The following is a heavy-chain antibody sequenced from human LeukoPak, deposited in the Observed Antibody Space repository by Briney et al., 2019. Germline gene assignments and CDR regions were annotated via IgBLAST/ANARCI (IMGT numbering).Heavy chain of an antibody. D-gene: IGHD3-3*01. CDR3: AKAFCSEKQCTLDS. CDR2: IREKVNSYTT. V-gene: IGHV3-72*01. Sequence: GGSLRLSCAASGYTFSAHYMDWVRQAPGKGLEWVGRIREKVNSYTTVYAASVKGRFTISRDDSTNSVFLQMNSLKTEDTAVYYCAKAFCSEKQCTLDSWGQGTLVSVSS. CDR1: GYTFSAHY. J-gene: IGHJ4*02.